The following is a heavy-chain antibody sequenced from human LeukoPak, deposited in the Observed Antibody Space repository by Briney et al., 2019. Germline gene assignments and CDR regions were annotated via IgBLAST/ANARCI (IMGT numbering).Heavy chain of an antibody. D-gene: IGHD5-24*01. Sequence: ASVKISCKASGYTFTDYYMHWVQQAPGKGLEWMGRVDPEDGETIYAEKFQGRVTIIADTSTDTAYMELSSLRSEDTAVYYCTGLQSSYFDYWGQGTLVTVSS. V-gene: IGHV1-69-2*01. J-gene: IGHJ4*02. CDR3: TGLQSSYFDY. CDR2: VDPEDGET. CDR1: GYTFTDYY.